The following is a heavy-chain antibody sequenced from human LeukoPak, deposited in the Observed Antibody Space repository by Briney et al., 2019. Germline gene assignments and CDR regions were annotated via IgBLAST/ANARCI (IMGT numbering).Heavy chain of an antibody. V-gene: IGHV3-23*01. Sequence: PGRSLRLSCAASGFTFSSYAMSWVRQAPGKGLEWVSAISGSGGSTYYADSVKGRFTISRDNSKNTLYLQMNSLRAEDTAVYYCAKDYYDSSGYYSTFDYWGQGTLVTVSS. CDR1: GFTFSSYA. CDR3: AKDYYDSSGYYSTFDY. CDR2: ISGSGGST. J-gene: IGHJ4*02. D-gene: IGHD3-22*01.